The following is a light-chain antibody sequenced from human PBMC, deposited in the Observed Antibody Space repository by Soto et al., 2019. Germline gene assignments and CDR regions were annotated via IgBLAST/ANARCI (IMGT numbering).Light chain of an antibody. J-gene: IGKJ1*01. V-gene: IGKV3-11*01. Sequence: EIVLTQSPATLSLSPGERATLSCRASQSVSSYLAWYQQKPGQAPRLLIYDASNRATGIPARFSGSGSGTDFTLTISSLEPEDFVVYYCQQRSNWPPGLTFGQGTKVEIK. CDR3: QQRSNWPPGLT. CDR1: QSVSSY. CDR2: DAS.